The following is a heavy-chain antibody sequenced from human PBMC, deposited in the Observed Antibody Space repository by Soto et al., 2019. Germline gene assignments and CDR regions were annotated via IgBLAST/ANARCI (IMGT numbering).Heavy chain of an antibody. J-gene: IGHJ4*02. V-gene: IGHV4-61*01. CDR3: ARDRGPMATQDFDY. CDR1: GASVSSGSYY. D-gene: IGHD5-12*01. Sequence: SETLSLTCTVSGASVSSGSYYWSWIRQPPGKGLEWIGHIYYRGSTNYNPSLKSRITISLDMSKNQFSLNLSSVTAADTAVYYCARDRGPMATQDFDYWGQGTLVTVSS. CDR2: IYYRGST.